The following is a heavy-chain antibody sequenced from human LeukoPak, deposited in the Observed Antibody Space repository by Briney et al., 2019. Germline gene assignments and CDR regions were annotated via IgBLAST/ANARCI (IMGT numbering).Heavy chain of an antibody. J-gene: IGHJ4*02. CDR2: ISSSSSTI. Sequence: GGSLRLSCAASGFTFSSYSMGWVRQAPGKGLEWVSSISSSSSTIYYADSVKGRFTISRDNAKNSLYLQMNSLRAEDTAVYYCAKEDTACDYWGQGTLVTVSS. D-gene: IGHD5-18*01. CDR1: GFTFSSYS. CDR3: AKEDTACDY. V-gene: IGHV3-21*04.